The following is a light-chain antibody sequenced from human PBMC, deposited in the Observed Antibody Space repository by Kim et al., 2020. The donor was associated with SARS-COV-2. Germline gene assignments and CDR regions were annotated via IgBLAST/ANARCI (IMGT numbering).Light chain of an antibody. V-gene: IGLV4-69*01. J-gene: IGLJ2*01. Sequence: QLVLTQSPSASASLGASVKLTCTLSSGHSSYAIAWHQQQAEKGPRYLMKLNSDGSHSKGDGIPDRFSGSSSGAERYLTISSLQSEDEADYYCQTWGTDMGVFGGGTQLTVL. CDR1: SGHSSYA. CDR3: QTWGTDMGV. CDR2: LNSDGSH.